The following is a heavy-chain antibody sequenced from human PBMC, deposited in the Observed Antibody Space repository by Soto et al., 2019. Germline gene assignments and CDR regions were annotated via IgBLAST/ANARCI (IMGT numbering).Heavy chain of an antibody. CDR3: AREGNLGRWLQPLDF. D-gene: IGHD5-12*01. CDR2: IHYNGNT. CDR1: GDSISAYS. J-gene: IGHJ4*02. V-gene: IGHV4-59*01. Sequence: QVQLQVSGPGLVKPSETLSLTCTVSGDSISAYSWSWVRQPPGKGLEWIGNIHYNGNTKCNPSLKSRVTMSLDTSKNQFSLRLISVTAADTAKYFCAREGNLGRWLQPLDFWGQGTLVTVSS.